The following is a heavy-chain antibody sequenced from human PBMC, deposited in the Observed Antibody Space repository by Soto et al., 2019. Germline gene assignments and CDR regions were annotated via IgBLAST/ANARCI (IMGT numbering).Heavy chain of an antibody. CDR1: GGSFSGYY. D-gene: IGHD3-22*01. CDR2: INHSGST. V-gene: IGHV4-34*01. CDR3: ARGPLLDGYYDSSGYRFDP. J-gene: IGHJ5*02. Sequence: PSETLSLTCAVYGGSFSGYYWSWIRQPPGKGLEWIGEINHSGSTNYNPSLKSRVTISVDTSKNQFSLKLSSVTAADTAVYYCARGPLLDGYYDSSGYRFDPWGQGTLVTVS.